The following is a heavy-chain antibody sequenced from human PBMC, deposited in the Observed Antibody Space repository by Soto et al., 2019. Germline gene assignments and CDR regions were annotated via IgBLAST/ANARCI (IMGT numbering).Heavy chain of an antibody. J-gene: IGHJ4*02. CDR1: GFTFSSYG. CDR3: ARALAYCGGDCYAPDY. CDR2: IWYDGSNQ. D-gene: IGHD2-21*02. V-gene: IGHV3-33*01. Sequence: QVQLVESGGGVVQPGRSLRLSCAASGFTFSSYGMHWVRQSPGKGLEWVAVIWYDGSNQYYADSVKGRLTISRDNSKNTLYLQMNILRGEDTAVYYCARALAYCGGDCYAPDYWGQGTLVTVSS.